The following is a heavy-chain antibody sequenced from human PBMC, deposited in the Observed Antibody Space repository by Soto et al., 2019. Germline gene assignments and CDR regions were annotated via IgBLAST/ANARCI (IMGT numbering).Heavy chain of an antibody. CDR1: GFTFSSYG. V-gene: IGHV3-30*18. D-gene: IGHD6-6*01. CDR2: ISYDGSNK. J-gene: IGHJ6*02. CDR3: AKDRCSSSFLRYYYYGMDV. Sequence: QVQLVESGGGVVQPGRSLRLSCAASGFTFSSYGMHWVRQAPGKGLEWVAVISYDGSNKYYADSVKGRFTISRDNSKNTLYLQMNSLRAEDTAVYYCAKDRCSSSFLRYYYYGMDVWGQGTTVTVSS.